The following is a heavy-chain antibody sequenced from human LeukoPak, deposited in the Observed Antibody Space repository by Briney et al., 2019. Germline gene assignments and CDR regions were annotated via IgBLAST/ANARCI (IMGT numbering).Heavy chain of an antibody. Sequence: VSGPTLVKPTQTLTLTCTFSGFSLTTSGVGVGWFRQPPGKALECLAIIYSDDREFYSPSLNSRLTITKDTSNNQVVLTMTNMDPVDTATYYCAHRRPPAPAGKDWFDPWGQGTLVSVSS. J-gene: IGHJ5*02. V-gene: IGHV2-5*02. D-gene: IGHD6-13*01. CDR3: AHRRPPAPAGKDWFDP. CDR1: GFSLTTSGVG. CDR2: IYSDDRE.